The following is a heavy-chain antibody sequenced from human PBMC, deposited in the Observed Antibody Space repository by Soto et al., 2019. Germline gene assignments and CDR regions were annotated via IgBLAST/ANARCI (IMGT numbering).Heavy chain of an antibody. V-gene: IGHV3-23*01. CDR2: IGDGGDTT. D-gene: IGHD3-22*01. J-gene: IGHJ5*01. CDR1: GFSFSSYE. CDR3: AKNRGIIMIVES. Sequence: GGSLRVSCVASGFSFSSYEMNWVRQAPGKGLEWVSAIGDGGDTTYYADSVKGRFTISRDNSKNTLYLQMDSLRAEDTAVYYCAKNRGIIMIVESWGHGTLVTVSS.